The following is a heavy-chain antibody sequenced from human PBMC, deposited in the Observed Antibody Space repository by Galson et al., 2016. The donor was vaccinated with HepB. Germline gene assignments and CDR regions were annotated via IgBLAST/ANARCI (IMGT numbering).Heavy chain of an antibody. CDR2: ISDDGSQK. V-gene: IGHV3-30*03. CDR1: GLTFRGYA. Sequence: SLRLSCAVSGLTFRGYAFHWVRQAPGKGLEWVAIISDDGSQKYYIDSVKGRFTISRENSRNTVSLQMNSLRPEDTGVYYCARGYYYESGAYYRYEGSKDYFEYWGRGTLVTVSS. D-gene: IGHD3-22*01. CDR3: ARGYYYESGAYYRYEGSKDYFEY. J-gene: IGHJ4*02.